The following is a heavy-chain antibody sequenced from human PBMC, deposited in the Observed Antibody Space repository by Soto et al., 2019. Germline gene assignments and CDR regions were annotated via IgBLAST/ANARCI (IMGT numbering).Heavy chain of an antibody. V-gene: IGHV1-69*13. D-gene: IGHD3-16*01. CDR1: GGTFSSYA. J-gene: IGHJ3*02. Sequence: SVKVSCKASGGTFSSYAISWVRQAPGQGLEWMGGIIPIFGTANYAQKFQGRVTITADESTSTAYMEPSSLRSEDTAVYYCARVRGSATRLRAFDIWGQGTMVTVSS. CDR3: ARVRGSATRLRAFDI. CDR2: IIPIFGTA.